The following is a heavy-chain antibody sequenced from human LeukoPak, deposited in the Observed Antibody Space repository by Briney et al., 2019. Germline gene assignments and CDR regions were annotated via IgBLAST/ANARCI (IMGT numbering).Heavy chain of an antibody. CDR3: ARDVDASGTYRDIFII. CDR2: ISPNSGAT. J-gene: IGHJ3*02. V-gene: IGHV1-2*06. Sequence: ASVKVSCKASGYTFTDYYMHWVRQAPGQGLEWMGRISPNSGATNYPPKFQGRVTMTRDTSISTAYMELSRLTSDDTAVYYCARDVDASGTYRDIFIIWGQGTLVTVSS. CDR1: GYTFTDYY. D-gene: IGHD1-26*01.